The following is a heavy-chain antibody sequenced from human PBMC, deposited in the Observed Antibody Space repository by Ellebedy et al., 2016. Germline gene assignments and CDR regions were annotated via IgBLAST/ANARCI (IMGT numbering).Heavy chain of an antibody. D-gene: IGHD3-10*01. V-gene: IGHV1-2*02. CDR3: ARAPMVRGVIRKNWFDP. Sequence: ASVKVSXXASGYTFTGYYMHWVRQAPGQGLEWMGWINPNSGGTNYAQKFQGRVTMTRDTSISTAYMELSRLRSDDTAVYYCARAPMVRGVIRKNWFDPWGQGTLVTVSS. CDR1: GYTFTGYY. CDR2: INPNSGGT. J-gene: IGHJ5*02.